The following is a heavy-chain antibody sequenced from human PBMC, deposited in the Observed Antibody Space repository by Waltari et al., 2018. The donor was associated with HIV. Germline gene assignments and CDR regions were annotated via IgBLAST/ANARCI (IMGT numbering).Heavy chain of an antibody. D-gene: IGHD6-25*01. CDR3: ARGGDYFYYMDV. CDR1: GGTFSTYA. CDR2: IIPIFGTT. V-gene: IGHV1-69*01. J-gene: IGHJ6*03. Sequence: QVQLVQSGAEVKKPGSSVKVSCKASGGTFSTYAFSWVRQAPGQGLEWMGGIIPIFGTTNYAQKFQGRLTITADESTTTAYMELSSLRPEDTAVYFCARGGDYFYYMDVWGEGTMVTVSS.